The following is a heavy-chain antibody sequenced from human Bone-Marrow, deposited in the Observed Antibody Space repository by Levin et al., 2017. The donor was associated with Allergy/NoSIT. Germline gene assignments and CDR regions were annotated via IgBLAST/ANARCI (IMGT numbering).Heavy chain of an antibody. V-gene: IGHV3-11*01. CDR1: GFTFSDYY. CDR2: ISSSGSTI. J-gene: IGHJ6*02. D-gene: IGHD2-2*01. Sequence: GGSLRLSCAASGFTFSDYYMSWIRQAPGKGLEWVSYISSSGSTIYYADSVKGRFTISRDNAKNSLYLQMNSLRAEDTAVYYCARAWDCSSTSCDVMDVWGQGTTVTVSS. CDR3: ARAWDCSSTSCDVMDV.